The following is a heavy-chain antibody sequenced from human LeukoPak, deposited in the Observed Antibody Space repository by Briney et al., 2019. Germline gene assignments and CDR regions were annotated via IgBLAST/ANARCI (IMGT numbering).Heavy chain of an antibody. D-gene: IGHD3-9*01. CDR2: ISWDSGSQ. CDR3: IKDMGFDLLKDAFHV. Sequence: GGSLRLSCVGSGFSLYDYAMHWVRHVPEKGLEWVSRISWDSGSQAYADSVRGRFTISRDNAKNSLYLQMNSLRPEDTAFYYCIKDMGFDLLKDAFHVWGQGTLVTVSS. J-gene: IGHJ3*01. V-gene: IGHV3-9*01. CDR1: GFSLYDYA.